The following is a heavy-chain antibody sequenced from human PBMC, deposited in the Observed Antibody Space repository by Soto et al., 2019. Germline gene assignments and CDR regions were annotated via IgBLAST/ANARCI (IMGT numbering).Heavy chain of an antibody. CDR2: IYPGDSDT. CDR1: GYTFTNYW. Sequence: GESLKISCKGSGYTFTNYWIGWVRQMPGKGPEWMGIIYPGDSDTKYNPSFQGQVTISADKSITTTYLQWSSLKASDTAIYYSAASIFYYGMDVWGQGTTVTVSS. J-gene: IGHJ6*02. CDR3: AASIFYYGMDV. V-gene: IGHV5-51*01.